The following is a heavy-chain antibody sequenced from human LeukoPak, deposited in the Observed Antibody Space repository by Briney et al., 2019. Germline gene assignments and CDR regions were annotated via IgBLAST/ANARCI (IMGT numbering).Heavy chain of an antibody. J-gene: IGHJ4*02. CDR2: INSDGRST. D-gene: IGHD6-13*01. CDR1: GFTFNNYW. CDR3: AAAVAAAPGAY. V-gene: IGHV3-74*01. Sequence: GGSLRLSCAASGFTFNNYWMHWVRQAPGEGLVWISRINSDGRSTNYADSVKGRFNISRGDAKNTLSLQMNSLRVEDTAVYYCAAAVAAAPGAYWGQGTLVTVSS.